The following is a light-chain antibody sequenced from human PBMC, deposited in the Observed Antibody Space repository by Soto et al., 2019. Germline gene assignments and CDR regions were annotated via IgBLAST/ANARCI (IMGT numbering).Light chain of an antibody. CDR2: GAS. CDR3: QQFDTLPPA. J-gene: IGKJ2*01. V-gene: IGKV1-12*01. Sequence: DIQMTQSPSSVSASVGDRVTITCRASQGISSWLAWYQQKPGKAPKLLIYGASTLQSGVPSRFSGSGSGTDFILNISSLQPEDFATYFCQQFDTLPPAFGQGTKLEIK. CDR1: QGISSW.